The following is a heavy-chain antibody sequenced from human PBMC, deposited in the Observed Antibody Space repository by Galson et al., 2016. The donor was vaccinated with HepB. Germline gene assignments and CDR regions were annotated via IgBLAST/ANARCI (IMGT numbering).Heavy chain of an antibody. J-gene: IGHJ5*02. CDR1: GFTFSNFA. CDR3: ARVGAVGIGNAFDP. Sequence: SLRLSCAASGFTFSNFAMSWVRQAPGKGLEWVAVIWYDGSNKYYADSVKGRFTISRDNSKNMLYLQMSSLRAEDTAVYYCARVGAVGIGNAFDPWGQGTLVTVSS. CDR2: IWYDGSNK. V-gene: IGHV3-33*01. D-gene: IGHD6-13*01.